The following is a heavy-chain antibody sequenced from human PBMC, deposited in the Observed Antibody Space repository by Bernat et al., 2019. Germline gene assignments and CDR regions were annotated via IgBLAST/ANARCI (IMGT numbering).Heavy chain of an antibody. CDR3: ARSWSQYAGYYFDL. J-gene: IGHJ4*02. CDR2: IYHSGST. Sequence: QVQLQESGPGLVKPSETLSLTCAVSGYSVSSGYYWGLIRQPPGKGLEWIGSIYHSGSTYYNPSLKGRVTISVDTSKNQFSLKLSSVTAADTAVYLCARSWSQYAGYYFDLWGQGTLVTVSS. D-gene: IGHD3-3*01. CDR1: GYSVSSGYY. V-gene: IGHV4-38-2*01.